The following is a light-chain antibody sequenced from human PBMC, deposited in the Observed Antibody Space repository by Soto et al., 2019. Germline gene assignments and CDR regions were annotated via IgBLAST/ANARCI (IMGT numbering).Light chain of an antibody. V-gene: IGKV3-15*01. CDR1: HSISDI. CDR2: GSS. Sequence: EIVMTQSPATLSVSPGKRATLSCRASHSISDILAWYQQKPGQAPRLLIFGSSTRAPGIPARFSASGSETEFTLTITTLQSEDFAVYYCQQYNSWPRTFGQGTKVEFK. CDR3: QQYNSWPRT. J-gene: IGKJ1*01.